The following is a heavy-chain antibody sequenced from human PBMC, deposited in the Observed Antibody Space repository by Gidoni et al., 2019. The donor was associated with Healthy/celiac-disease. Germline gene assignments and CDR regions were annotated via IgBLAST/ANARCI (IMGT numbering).Heavy chain of an antibody. CDR1: GYTFTSYA. D-gene: IGHD3-16*02. CDR2: INAGNGNT. CDR3: ARGGGLWGLRLGELSTHARRYYYYGMDV. V-gene: IGHV1-3*01. J-gene: IGHJ6*02. Sequence: QVQLVRSGAEVKKPGASVKVSCKASGYTFTSYAMHWVRQAPGHRLEWMGWINAGNGNTKYSQKFQCRVTITRDTSASTAYMELSSLRSEDTAVYYCARGGGLWGLRLGELSTHARRYYYYGMDVWGQGTTVTVSS.